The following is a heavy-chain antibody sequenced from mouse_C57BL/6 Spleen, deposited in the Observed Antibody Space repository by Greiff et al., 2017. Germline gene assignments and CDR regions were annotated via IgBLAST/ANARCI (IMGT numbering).Heavy chain of an antibody. Sequence: EVQLVESGGGLVQPGGSMKLSCVASGFTFSNYWMNWVRQSPEKGLEWVAQIRLKSDNYATHYAESVKGRFTISRDDSKSSVYLQMNNLRAEDTGIYYCTGGGYYYGSSFAMDYWGQGTSVTVSS. CDR1: GFTFSNYW. CDR2: IRLKSDNYAT. V-gene: IGHV6-3*01. CDR3: TGGGYYYGSSFAMDY. J-gene: IGHJ4*01. D-gene: IGHD1-1*01.